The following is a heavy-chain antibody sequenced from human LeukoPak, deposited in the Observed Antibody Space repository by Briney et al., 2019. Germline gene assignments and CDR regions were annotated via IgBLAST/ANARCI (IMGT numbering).Heavy chain of an antibody. J-gene: IGHJ3*02. V-gene: IGHV3-53*05. CDR1: GFTVSSNY. Sequence: GGSLRLSCAASGFTVSSNYMSWVRQAPGKGLQWVATMSGSGVNTYYADSVKGRFTISRDNSKNTLYLQMNSLRAEDTAVYYCARVRGYDYVWGRREDAFDIWGQGTMVTVSS. CDR2: MSGSGVNT. D-gene: IGHD3-16*01. CDR3: ARVRGYDYVWGRREDAFDI.